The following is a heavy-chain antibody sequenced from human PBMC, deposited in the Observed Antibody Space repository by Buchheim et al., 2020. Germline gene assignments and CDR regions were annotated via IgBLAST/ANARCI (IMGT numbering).Heavy chain of an antibody. D-gene: IGHD6-13*01. CDR1: GFTFSSYA. CDR3: ARDRGDMSSSWGIPNDGPDHGREEKLYYYYYGMDV. V-gene: IGHV3-30-3*01. J-gene: IGHJ6*02. Sequence: QVQLVESGGGVVQPGRSLRLPCAASGFTFSSYAMHWVRQAPGKGLEWVAVISYDGSNKYYADSVKGRFTISRDNSKNTLYLQMNSLRAEDTAVYYCARDRGDMSSSWGIPNDGPDHGREEKLYYYYYGMDVWGQGTT. CDR2: ISYDGSNK.